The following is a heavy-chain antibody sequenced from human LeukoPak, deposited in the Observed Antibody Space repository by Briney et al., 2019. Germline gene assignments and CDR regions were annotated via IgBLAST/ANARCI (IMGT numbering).Heavy chain of an antibody. CDR3: ARLPRTSFGVDYFDF. V-gene: IGHV4-38-2*01. D-gene: IGHD3-3*01. Sequence: SETLSLTCAVSGYSISNGYYWGWIRQPPGKGREWIGCIDHSGTTYHNPSLKSRVTISVDTSKNQFSLNLIPVTAADTAVYYCARLPRTSFGVDYFDFWGQGTLVTVSS. CDR2: IDHSGTT. CDR1: GYSISNGYY. J-gene: IGHJ4*02.